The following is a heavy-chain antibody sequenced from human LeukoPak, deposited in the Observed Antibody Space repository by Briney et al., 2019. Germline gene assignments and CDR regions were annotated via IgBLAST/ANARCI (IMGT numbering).Heavy chain of an antibody. V-gene: IGHV4-39*01. CDR3: VMWLGEFSYFDS. D-gene: IGHD3-10*01. J-gene: IGHJ4*02. Sequence: SETLSLTCTVSGGSISSRSYFWGWIRQPPGKGLEWIGSIYYSGSTYYNPSLKSRVTISVDTSKNQFSLRLNSVTAADTAVYYWVMWLGEFSYFDSGGQGTLVTV. CDR2: IYYSGST. CDR1: GGSISSRSYF.